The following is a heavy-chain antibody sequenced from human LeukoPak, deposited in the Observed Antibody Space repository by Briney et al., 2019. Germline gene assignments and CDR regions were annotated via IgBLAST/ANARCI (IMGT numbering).Heavy chain of an antibody. V-gene: IGHV1-2*02. CDR2: INPNSGVT. CDR3: ARVTMVRGVTRTYFDY. Sequence: ASVKVSCKASGYTFTGYYMHWVRQAPGQGFEWMGWINPNSGVTNYAQKFQGRVTMTRDTSISTAYMELSRLRSDDTAVYYCARVTMVRGVTRTYFDYWGQGTLVTVSS. D-gene: IGHD3-10*01. CDR1: GYTFTGYY. J-gene: IGHJ4*02.